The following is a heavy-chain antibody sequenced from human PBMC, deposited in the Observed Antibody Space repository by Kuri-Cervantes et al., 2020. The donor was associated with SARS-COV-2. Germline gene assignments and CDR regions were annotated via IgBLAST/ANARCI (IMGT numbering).Heavy chain of an antibody. CDR1: GGSISSYY. J-gene: IGHJ4*02. CDR3: ARLIGDPVLPVERYYFDL. D-gene: IGHD3-16*01. Sequence: SETLSLTCTVSGGSISSYYWSWIRQHAGKGLEWIGRIYTSGSTNYNPSLKSRVTMSVDTSKNQFSLKLSSVTAADTAVYYCARLIGDPVLPVERYYFDLWGQGTLVTVSS. CDR2: IYTSGST. V-gene: IGHV4-4*07.